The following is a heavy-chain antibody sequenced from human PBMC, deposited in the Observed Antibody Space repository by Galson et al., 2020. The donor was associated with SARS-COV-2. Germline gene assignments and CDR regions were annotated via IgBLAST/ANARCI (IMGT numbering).Heavy chain of an antibody. Sequence: SETLSLTCTVSGGSLSSYYWSWIRQPPGKGLEWIGYIYYSGSTNYNPSLKSRVTISVDTSKNQFSLKLSSVTAADTAVYYCARGAVLRYFDWLLWGAFDIWGQGTMVTVSS. CDR3: ARGAVLRYFDWLLWGAFDI. D-gene: IGHD3-9*01. CDR1: GGSLSSYY. V-gene: IGHV4-59*01. CDR2: IYYSGST. J-gene: IGHJ3*02.